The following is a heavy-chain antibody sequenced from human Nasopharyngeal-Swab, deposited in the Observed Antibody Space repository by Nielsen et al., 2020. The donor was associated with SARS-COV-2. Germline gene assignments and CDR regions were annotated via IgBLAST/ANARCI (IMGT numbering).Heavy chain of an antibody. V-gene: IGHV3-7*01. CDR2: IQHDGSAI. CDR1: GFSFSSYW. D-gene: IGHD3-9*01. CDR3: ARGCVLTGPSCYYYGMDV. J-gene: IGHJ6*02. Sequence: WGSLSLSCAVSGFSFSSYWMSWVRQPPGQGLEWVATIQHDGSAIYYVDSVKGRFTISSDNAKNSLDLQMISLRAEDTAVYYCARGCVLTGPSCYYYGMDVWGQGTTVTVSS.